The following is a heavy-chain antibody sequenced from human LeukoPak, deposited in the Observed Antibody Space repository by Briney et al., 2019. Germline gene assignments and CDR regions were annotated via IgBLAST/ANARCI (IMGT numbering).Heavy chain of an antibody. V-gene: IGHV3-23*01. J-gene: IGHJ4*02. D-gene: IGHD5-18*01. CDR3: AKSPWDTAMADPFDY. CDR2: ISGSGAST. Sequence: GGSLRLSCAASGFTFSSYAMSWVRQAPGKGLEWVSAISGSGASTYYADSVKGRFTISRDNSKNTLYLQMNSLRAEDTAVYYCAKSPWDTAMADPFDYWGQGTLVTVFS. CDR1: GFTFSSYA.